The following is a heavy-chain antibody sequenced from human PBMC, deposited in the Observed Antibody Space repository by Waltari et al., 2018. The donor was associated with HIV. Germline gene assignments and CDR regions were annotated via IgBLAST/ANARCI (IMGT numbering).Heavy chain of an antibody. CDR1: GFTFKHYT. D-gene: IGHD3-16*01. Sequence: QVDLLESGGGVVQSGRSLRLSGVASGFTFKHYTFPWVRQAPGKGLEWMATISSTGGIKYYADSAKGRFTISRDNSKNTVYLQLNRLTPEDTAVYLCAREARGSRWGDWYFDLWGRGTRVTVSS. V-gene: IGHV3-30*04. CDR3: AREARGSRWGDWYFDL. CDR2: ISSTGGIK. J-gene: IGHJ2*01.